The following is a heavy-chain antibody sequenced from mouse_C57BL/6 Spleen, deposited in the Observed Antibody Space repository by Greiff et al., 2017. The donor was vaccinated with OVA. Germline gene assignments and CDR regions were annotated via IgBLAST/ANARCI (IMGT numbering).Heavy chain of an antibody. Sequence: QVQLQQPGAELVKPGASVKLSCKASGYTFTSYWMHWVKQRPGQGPEWIGMIHPNSGSTNYNEKFKSKATLTVDKSSSTAYMQLSSLTSEDSAVYYCARDSSGYPRFAYWGQGTLVTVSA. J-gene: IGHJ3*01. CDR1: GYTFTSYW. CDR2: IHPNSGST. D-gene: IGHD3-2*02. V-gene: IGHV1-64*01. CDR3: ARDSSGYPRFAY.